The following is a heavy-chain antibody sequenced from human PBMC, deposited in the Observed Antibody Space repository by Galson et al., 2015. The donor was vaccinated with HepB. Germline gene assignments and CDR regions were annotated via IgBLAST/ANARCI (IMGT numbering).Heavy chain of an antibody. CDR1: GFTFSNYW. V-gene: IGHV3-7*01. D-gene: IGHD3/OR15-3a*01. Sequence: SLRLSCAASGFTFSNYWMSWVRQAPGKGLEWVAYIKQDESEKYYVDSVKGRFTISRDNAKNSLYLQMSSLRDEDSAVYYCARDIVWTYFDYWGQGALVTVSS. CDR2: IKQDESEK. J-gene: IGHJ4*02. CDR3: ARDIVWTYFDY.